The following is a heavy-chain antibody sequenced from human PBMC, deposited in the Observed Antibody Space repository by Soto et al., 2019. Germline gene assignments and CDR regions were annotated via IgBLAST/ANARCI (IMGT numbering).Heavy chain of an antibody. CDR1: GFTFSSYA. CDR3: ARALYDSSAPY. D-gene: IGHD3-22*01. Sequence: GGSLRLSCAASGFTFSSYAMHWVRQAPGKGLEWVAVISYDGSNKYYADSVKGRFTISRDNSKNTLYLQMNSLRAEDTAVYYCARALYDSSAPYWGQGTLVTVSS. J-gene: IGHJ4*02. CDR2: ISYDGSNK. V-gene: IGHV3-30-3*01.